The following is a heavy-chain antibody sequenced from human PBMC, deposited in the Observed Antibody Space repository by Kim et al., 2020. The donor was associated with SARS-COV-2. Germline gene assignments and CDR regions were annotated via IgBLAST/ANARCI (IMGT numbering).Heavy chain of an antibody. CDR3: AKDEGYDSSAPDALDI. D-gene: IGHD3-22*01. CDR2: VGDSGGST. J-gene: IGHJ3*02. V-gene: IGHV3-23*01. CDR1: GFTFSSYA. Sequence: GGSLRLSCAASGFTFSSYAMSWVRQAPGKGLEWVSAVGDSGGSTYYADSVKGRFTVSRDNSKNTLYLQMNSLRAEDTAVYYCAKDEGYDSSAPDALDIWGQGTMVTVSS.